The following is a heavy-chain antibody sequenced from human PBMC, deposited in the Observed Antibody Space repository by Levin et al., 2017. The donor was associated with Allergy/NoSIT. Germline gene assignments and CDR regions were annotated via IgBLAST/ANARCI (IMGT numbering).Heavy chain of an antibody. J-gene: IGHJ1*01. V-gene: IGHV3-23*01. CDR2: ISGSGGST. Sequence: GGSLRLSCAASGFTFSSYAMSWVRQAPGKGLEWVSAISGSGGSTYYADSVKGRFTISRDNSKNTLYLQMNSLRAEDTAVYYCANTPRAWLVRGYFQHWGQGTLVTVSS. CDR3: ANTPRAWLVRGYFQH. CDR1: GFTFSSYA. D-gene: IGHD6-19*01.